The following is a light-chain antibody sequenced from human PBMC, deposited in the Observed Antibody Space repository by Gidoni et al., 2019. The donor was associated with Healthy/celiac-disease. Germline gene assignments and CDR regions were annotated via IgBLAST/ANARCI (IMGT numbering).Light chain of an antibody. CDR1: SSDVGGYTY. CDR3: CSYAGSYPLV. Sequence: QSALTQPRSGSGSPGQAVTISCTGPSSDVGGYTYVSWYQQHPGKAPKLMIYDVSKRPSGVPDRFSGSKSGNTASLTISGLQAEDEADYYCCSYAGSYPLVFGGGTKLTVL. CDR2: DVS. J-gene: IGLJ2*01. V-gene: IGLV2-11*01.